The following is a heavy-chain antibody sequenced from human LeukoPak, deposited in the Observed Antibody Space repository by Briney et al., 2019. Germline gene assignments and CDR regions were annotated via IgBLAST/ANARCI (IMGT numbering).Heavy chain of an antibody. J-gene: IGHJ4*02. CDR1: GGSFSGYY. V-gene: IGHV4-34*01. D-gene: IGHD3-9*01. Sequence: SETLSLTCAVYGGSFSGYYWSWIRQPPGKGLEWIGEINHSGSTNYNPSLKSRVTISVDTSKNQFSLKLSSVTAADTAVYYCASGGYFDWFIGNDGDYWGQGTLVTVSS. CDR3: ASGGYFDWFIGNDGDY. CDR2: INHSGST.